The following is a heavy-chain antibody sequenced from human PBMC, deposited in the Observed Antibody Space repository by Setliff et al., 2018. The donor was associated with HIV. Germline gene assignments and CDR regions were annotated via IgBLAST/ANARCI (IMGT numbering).Heavy chain of an antibody. V-gene: IGHV4-59*02. CDR1: SGSVNNYW. J-gene: IGHJ4*02. D-gene: IGHD3-22*01. CDR2: IYYSGTT. Sequence: SETLSLTCNVSSGSVNNYWWTWIRQPPGKGLEWIGNIYYSGTTKYNPSLKSRLTLSVDTSKNEFSLNLTSVTAADTAVYYCARDVARFDYDTGGYYVSHFDYWGQGIQVTVSS. CDR3: ARDVARFDYDTGGYYVSHFDY.